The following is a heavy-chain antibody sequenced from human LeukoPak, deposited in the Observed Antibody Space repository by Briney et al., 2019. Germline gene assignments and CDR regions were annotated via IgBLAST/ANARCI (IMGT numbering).Heavy chain of an antibody. J-gene: IGHJ4*02. CDR3: ARGKKGKKGYYDSSGYPKPYDY. CDR2: INHSGST. CDR1: GGSFSGYY. D-gene: IGHD3-22*01. Sequence: SETLSLTCAVYGGSFSGYYWSWIRQPPGKGLEWIGEINHSGSTNYNPSLKSRVTISVDTSKNQFSLKLSSVTAADTAVYYCARGKKGKKGYYDSSGYPKPYDYWGQGTLVTVSS. V-gene: IGHV4-34*01.